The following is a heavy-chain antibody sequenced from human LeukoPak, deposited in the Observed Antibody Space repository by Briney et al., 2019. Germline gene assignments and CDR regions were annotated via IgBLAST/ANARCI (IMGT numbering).Heavy chain of an antibody. Sequence: GGSLRLSCAASGFTFSSYSMNWVRQAPGKGLEWVSSISSSSSYIYYADSVKGRFTISRDNAKNSLYLQMNSLRAEDTAVYYCARGRYYDSSGQSPDYFDYWGQGTLVTVSS. CDR1: GFTFSSYS. D-gene: IGHD3-22*01. J-gene: IGHJ4*02. V-gene: IGHV3-21*01. CDR3: ARGRYYDSSGQSPDYFDY. CDR2: ISSSSSYI.